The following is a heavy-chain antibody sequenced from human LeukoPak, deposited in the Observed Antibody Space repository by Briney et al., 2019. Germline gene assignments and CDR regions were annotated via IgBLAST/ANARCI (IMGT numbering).Heavy chain of an antibody. CDR3: ARRPINCIITNCYVDY. CDR2: MNPNSGDT. Sequence: ASVKVSCKASGGTFSSYAISWVRQAPGQGLEWMGWMNPNSGDTSYAREFQDRVTMTRDTSLSTAYMELSRLRSDDTAVYFCARRPINCIITNCYVDYWGQGTLVTVSS. J-gene: IGHJ4*02. CDR1: GGTFSSYA. V-gene: IGHV1-2*02. D-gene: IGHD2-2*01.